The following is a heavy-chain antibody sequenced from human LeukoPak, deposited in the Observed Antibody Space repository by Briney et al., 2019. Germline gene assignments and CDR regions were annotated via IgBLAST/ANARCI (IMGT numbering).Heavy chain of an antibody. J-gene: IGHJ4*02. V-gene: IGHV3-11*01. CDR3: ARDLGANYYDSSGQDVDY. CDR2: ISSSGSTI. Sequence: GGSLRLSCAASGFTFSDYFMSWIRQAPGKGLEWVSYISSSGSTIYYADSVKGRFTISRDNAKNSLYLQMNSLRAEDTAVYYCARDLGANYYDSSGQDVDYWGQGTLVTVFS. D-gene: IGHD3-22*01. CDR1: GFTFSDYF.